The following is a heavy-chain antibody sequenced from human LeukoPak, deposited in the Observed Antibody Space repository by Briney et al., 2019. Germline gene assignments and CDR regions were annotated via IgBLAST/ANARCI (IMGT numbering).Heavy chain of an antibody. CDR1: VGSFSGYY. Sequence: SETLSLTCAVYVGSFSGYYWSWIRQPPGKGLEWIGEINHSGSTNYNPSLKSRVTMSVDMSKNQFSLKLSSVTAADTAVYYCVRDHYYNSSGYTFRHWGQGTLVTVSS. CDR3: VRDHYYNSSGYTFRH. V-gene: IGHV4-34*01. D-gene: IGHD3-22*01. J-gene: IGHJ1*01. CDR2: INHSGST.